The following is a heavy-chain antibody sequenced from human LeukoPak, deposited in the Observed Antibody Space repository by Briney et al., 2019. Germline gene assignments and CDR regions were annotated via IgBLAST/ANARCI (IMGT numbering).Heavy chain of an antibody. J-gene: IGHJ4*02. D-gene: IGHD1-26*01. V-gene: IGHV1-2*02. Sequence: ASVKVSCNASGYTFTGYYMHWVRQAPGHGLEWMGWINPNSGGTNYAQKFQGRVTMTRDTSISTAYMELSRLRSDDTAVYYCARSGVIVGAANDYWGQGNLVTVSS. CDR2: INPNSGGT. CDR3: ARSGVIVGAANDY. CDR1: GYTFTGYY.